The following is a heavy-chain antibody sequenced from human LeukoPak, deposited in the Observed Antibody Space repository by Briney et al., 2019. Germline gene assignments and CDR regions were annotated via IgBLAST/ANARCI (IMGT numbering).Heavy chain of an antibody. V-gene: IGHV3-21*01. D-gene: IGHD3-10*01. J-gene: IGHJ4*02. CDR3: ARDSYYGSGSYSFDY. CDR2: ISSSSSYI. CDR1: GFTFTNYA. Sequence: GGSLRLSCAASGFTFTNYAMNWVRQAPGKGLEWVSSISSSSSYIYYADSVKGRFTISRDNAKNSLYLQMNSLRAEDTAVYYCARDSYYGSGSYSFDYWGQGTLVTVSS.